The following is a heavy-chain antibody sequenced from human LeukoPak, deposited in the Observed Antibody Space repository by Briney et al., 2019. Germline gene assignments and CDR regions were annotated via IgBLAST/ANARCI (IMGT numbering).Heavy chain of an antibody. Sequence: SQTLSLTCAVSGASFSGDYWSWLRQPPGKGLEWIAEINHSGRSNFNPPLQGRVTLSVDTSKNQFSLNLSSVTAADTARYYCARGLYDSGDYYYGIRAYYFDQWGQGTLVTVSS. D-gene: IGHD3-22*01. V-gene: IGHV4-34*01. J-gene: IGHJ4*02. CDR3: ARGLYDSGDYYYGIRAYYFDQ. CDR2: INHSGRS. CDR1: GASFSGDY.